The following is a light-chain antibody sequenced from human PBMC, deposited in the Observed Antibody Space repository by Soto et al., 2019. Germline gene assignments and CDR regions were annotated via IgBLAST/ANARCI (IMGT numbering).Light chain of an antibody. J-gene: IGLJ3*02. CDR2: GTN. CDR1: SSNIGAHYD. V-gene: IGLV1-40*01. CDR3: QSYDSSLSGSWV. Sequence: QLVLTQPPSVSGAPGQRVIISCTGSSSNIGAHYDVHWYQQLPGAAPKLLIFGTNNRPSGVSDRFSGSKSGTSASLAITGLQTEDEADYYCQSYDSSLSGSWVFGGGTKVAVL.